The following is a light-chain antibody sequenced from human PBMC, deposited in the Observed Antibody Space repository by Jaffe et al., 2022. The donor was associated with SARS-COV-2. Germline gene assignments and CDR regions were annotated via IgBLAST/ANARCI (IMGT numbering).Light chain of an antibody. CDR1: QSVSTTY. Sequence: EIVLTQSPGTLSLSPGERATLFCTASQSVSTTYLAWYQQKPGQAPRLLIYGTFSRATGVPDRFSGSGSGTDFTLVISRLEPEDFAVYFCQQYAISPLTFGGGTKVEIK. CDR2: GTF. J-gene: IGKJ4*01. V-gene: IGKV3-20*01. CDR3: QQYAISPLT.